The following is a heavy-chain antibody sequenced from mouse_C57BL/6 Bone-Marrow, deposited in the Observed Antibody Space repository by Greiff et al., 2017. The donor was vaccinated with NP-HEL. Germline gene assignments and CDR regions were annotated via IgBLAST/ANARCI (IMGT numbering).Heavy chain of an antibody. CDR3: ARETYYGSSPAWFAY. CDR2: IYPGSGNT. Sequence: QVQLQQSGAELVRPGASVKLSCKASGYTFTDYYINWVKQRPGQGLEWIARIYPGSGNTYYNEKFKGKATLTAEKSSSTAYMQLSSLTSEDSAVYFCARETYYGSSPAWFAYWGQGTLVTVSA. CDR1: GYTFTDYY. D-gene: IGHD1-1*01. V-gene: IGHV1-76*01. J-gene: IGHJ3*01.